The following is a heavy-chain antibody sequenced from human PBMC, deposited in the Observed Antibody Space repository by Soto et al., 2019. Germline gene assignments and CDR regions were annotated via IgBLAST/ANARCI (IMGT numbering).Heavy chain of an antibody. CDR1: GFTFSDYY. D-gene: IGHD5-12*01. V-gene: IGHV3-11*01. CDR2: ISNSGSAM. J-gene: IGHJ4*02. Sequence: GGSLRLSCAASGFTFSDYYMSWFRQAPGKGLEWVSYISNSGSAMFYADSVKGRVTISRDNAKNSLYLQMSSLRAEDTAVYYCTKSYGGYAIDYWGQGTLVTVSS. CDR3: TKSYGGYAIDY.